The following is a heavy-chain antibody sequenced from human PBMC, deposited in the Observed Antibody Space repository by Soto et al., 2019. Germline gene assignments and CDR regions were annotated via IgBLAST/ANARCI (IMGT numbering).Heavy chain of an antibody. CDR2: IIPIFGTA. J-gene: IGHJ2*01. CDR3: ARDIGAPIAVGWYLHR. V-gene: IGHV1-69*13. Sequence: SVKVSCKASGGTFSTYAISWVRQAPGKGLEWMGGIIPIFGTANYAQKFQGRVTITADESTSTAYMELSSLRSEDTAVYYCARDIGAPIAVGWYLHRWGRG. CDR1: GGTFSTYA. D-gene: IGHD6-19*01.